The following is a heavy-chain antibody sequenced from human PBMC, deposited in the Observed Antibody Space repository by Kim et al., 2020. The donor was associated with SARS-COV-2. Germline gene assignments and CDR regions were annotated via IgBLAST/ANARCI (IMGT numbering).Heavy chain of an antibody. V-gene: IGHV4-34*01. CDR3: ARVRDYYGSGSDSG. J-gene: IGHJ4*02. Sequence: NPTLKRRVTISVDTSKNLSSLKLSSVTAADTAVYYCARVRDYYGSGSDSGWGQGTLVTVSS. D-gene: IGHD3-10*01.